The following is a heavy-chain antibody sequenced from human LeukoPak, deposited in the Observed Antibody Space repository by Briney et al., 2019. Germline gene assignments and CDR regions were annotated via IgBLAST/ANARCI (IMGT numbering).Heavy chain of an antibody. Sequence: GGSLRLSCAASGFTFNSYSMNWVRQAPGKGLEWVSSISSGSSYIFYADSVKGRFTISRDNAKNSLYLQMNSLKTEDTAVYYCTRTQGHCTNGVCYRHQDVWGQGTTVTVSS. CDR3: TRTQGHCTNGVCYRHQDV. CDR1: GFTFNSYS. CDR2: ISSGSSYI. V-gene: IGHV3-21*03. D-gene: IGHD2-8*01. J-gene: IGHJ6*02.